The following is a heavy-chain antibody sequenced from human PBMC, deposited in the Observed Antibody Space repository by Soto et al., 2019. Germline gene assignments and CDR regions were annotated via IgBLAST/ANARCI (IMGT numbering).Heavy chain of an antibody. Sequence: ASVKVSCKASGYTFTSYGISWVRQAPGQGLEWMGWISAYNGNTNYAQKLQGRVTMTTDTSTSTAYMELRSLRSDDTAVYYCARNPRGVPRSWYFALWGRGTLVTVSS. CDR1: GYTFTSYG. V-gene: IGHV1-18*01. J-gene: IGHJ2*01. CDR2: ISAYNGNT. CDR3: ARNPRGVPRSWYFAL. D-gene: IGHD3-16*01.